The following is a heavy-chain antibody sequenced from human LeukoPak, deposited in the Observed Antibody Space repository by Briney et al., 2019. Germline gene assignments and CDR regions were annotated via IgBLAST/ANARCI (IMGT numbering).Heavy chain of an antibody. CDR3: ATGAGYISSWPFDY. CDR2: IYYSGST. J-gene: IGHJ4*02. V-gene: IGHV4-59*01. D-gene: IGHD6-13*01. CDR1: GGSIISYY. Sequence: PSETLSLTCTVSGGSIISYYWTWIRQPPGRRLEWIGYIYYSGSTNYNPSLKSRVTISVDTSKNQFSLKLSSVTAADMAVYYCATGAGYISSWPFDYWGQGTLVTVSS.